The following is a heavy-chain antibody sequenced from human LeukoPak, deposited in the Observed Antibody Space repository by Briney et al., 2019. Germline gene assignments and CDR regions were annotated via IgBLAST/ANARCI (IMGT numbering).Heavy chain of an antibody. CDR2: TYYRSKWYN. J-gene: IGHJ6*02. V-gene: IGHV6-1*01. CDR3: ARDQIEMATILDYSYGMDV. Sequence: SQTLSLTCAISGDSISSNSAGWDWIRQAPSRGLEWLGRTYYRSKWYNDYAVSVKSRITINPDTSKNQLSMQLKSVNAEEKDGYYCARDQIEMATILDYSYGMDVWGQGTTVTVSS. CDR1: GDSISSNSAG. D-gene: IGHD5-24*01.